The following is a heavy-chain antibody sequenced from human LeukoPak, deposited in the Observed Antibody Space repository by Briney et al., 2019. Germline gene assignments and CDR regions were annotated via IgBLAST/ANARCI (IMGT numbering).Heavy chain of an antibody. V-gene: IGHV3-53*01. D-gene: IGHD3-10*01. CDR2: IYSGGTT. CDR3: ARDRDAF. Sequence: AGGSLRLSCAASGFTVSSYSMSWVRQAPGKGLEWVSVIYSGGTTNAADSVKGRFTISRDKSKNTLYLLMNSLRAEDTAVYYCARDRDAFWGQGTLVTVSS. J-gene: IGHJ4*02. CDR1: GFTVSSYS.